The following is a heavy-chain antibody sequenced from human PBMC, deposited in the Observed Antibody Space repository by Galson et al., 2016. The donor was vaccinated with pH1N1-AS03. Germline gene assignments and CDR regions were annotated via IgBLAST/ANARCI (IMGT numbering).Heavy chain of an antibody. D-gene: IGHD2-8*02. CDR2: IYNSGST. CDR3: ARGAPGDFGY. V-gene: IGHV4-59*01. J-gene: IGHJ4*02. Sequence: LSLTCSVAGVSIRGYYWNWIRQTPGGGLEWIGYIYNSGSTDFNPSLKSRVTMSMDTSKNQFTLKLSSVSAADTAVYYCARGAPGDFGYWGQGTLVTVSS. CDR1: GVSIRGYY.